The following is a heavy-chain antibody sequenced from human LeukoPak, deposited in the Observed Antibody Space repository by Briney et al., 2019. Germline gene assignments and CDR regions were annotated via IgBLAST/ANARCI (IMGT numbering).Heavy chain of an antibody. CDR3: ASPPGHSYGYNFDY. Sequence: SVGLLCRSSVHTYRLYSVSGVPRPCGQALECVVGISTYYGTANYAQKFQGRVTMTTDASTTTAYMELSSLRSEDTAVYYCASPPGHSYGYNFDYWGQGTLVTVSS. V-gene: IGHV1-69*05. J-gene: IGHJ4*02. CDR1: VHTYRLYS. D-gene: IGHD5-18*01. CDR2: ISTYYGTA.